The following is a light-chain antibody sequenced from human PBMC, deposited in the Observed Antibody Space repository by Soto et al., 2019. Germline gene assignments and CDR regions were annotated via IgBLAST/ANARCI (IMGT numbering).Light chain of an antibody. J-gene: IGLJ2*01. CDR3: QTWGTGFHVV. Sequence: QSVLTQSPSASASLGASVKFTCTLSSGHSSYAIAWHQQQPEKGPRYLMKVNSDGCHSKGDGIPDRFSGSSSGAERYLTISSLQSEDEADYYCQTWGTGFHVVFGGGTKLTVL. V-gene: IGLV4-69*01. CDR1: SGHSSYA. CDR2: VNSDGCH.